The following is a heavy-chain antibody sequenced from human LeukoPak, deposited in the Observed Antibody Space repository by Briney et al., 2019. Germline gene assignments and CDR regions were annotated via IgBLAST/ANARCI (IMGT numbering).Heavy chain of an antibody. CDR3: ARWQYTISSGWFDP. Sequence: PSETLSPTCTLSGGSISSRYWSWIRQPPGKGLEWIGSIYYSGGTNYNPSLQSRVTISVDTSKIQFSLKLSSVTAADTAVYYCARWQYTISSGWFDPWGQGTLVTVSS. J-gene: IGHJ5*02. CDR2: IYYSGGT. CDR1: GGSISSRY. V-gene: IGHV4-59*08. D-gene: IGHD6-6*01.